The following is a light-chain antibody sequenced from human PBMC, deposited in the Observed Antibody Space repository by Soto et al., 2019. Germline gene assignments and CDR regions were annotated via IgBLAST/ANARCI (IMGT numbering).Light chain of an antibody. Sequence: EIVLTQSPGTLSLSPGERATLSCRASQSISSNSLAWYQQRPGQAPRLLIYGVSSRATGIPDRFSGSGSGTDFTLTISRLEPEDFAVYYCQQYGNSPRYSFGQGTKLEIK. CDR1: QSISSNS. J-gene: IGKJ2*03. CDR3: QQYGNSPRYS. V-gene: IGKV3-20*01. CDR2: GVS.